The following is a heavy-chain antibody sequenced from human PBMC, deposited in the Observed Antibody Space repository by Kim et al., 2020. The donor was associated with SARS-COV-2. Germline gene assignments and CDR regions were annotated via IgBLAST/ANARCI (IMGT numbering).Heavy chain of an antibody. J-gene: IGHJ6*02. V-gene: IGHV3-30*18. CDR1: GFTFSSYG. D-gene: IGHD6-13*01. Sequence: GGSLRLSCAASGFTFSSYGMHWVRQAPGKGLEWVAVISYDGSNKYYADSVKGRFTISRDNSKNTLYLQMNSLRAEDTAVYYCAKEYSSSWYPLWYYYYYGMDVWGQGTTVTVSS. CDR2: ISYDGSNK. CDR3: AKEYSSSWYPLWYYYYYGMDV.